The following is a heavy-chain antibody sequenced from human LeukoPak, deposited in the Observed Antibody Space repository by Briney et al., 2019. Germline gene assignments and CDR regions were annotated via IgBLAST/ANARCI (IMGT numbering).Heavy chain of an antibody. V-gene: IGHV1-69*06. CDR1: GGTFSSYA. Sequence: SVKVSCKASGGTFSSYAISWVRQAPGQGLEWMGGIIPIFGTANYAQKFQGRVTMTEDTSTDTAYMELSSLRSEDTAVYYCATDPGDTAMEGYWGQGTLVTVSS. D-gene: IGHD5-18*01. J-gene: IGHJ4*02. CDR2: IIPIFGTA. CDR3: ATDPGDTAMEGY.